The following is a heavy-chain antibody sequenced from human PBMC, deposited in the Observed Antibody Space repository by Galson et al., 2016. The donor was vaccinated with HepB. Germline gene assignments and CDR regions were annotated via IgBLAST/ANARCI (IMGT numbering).Heavy chain of an antibody. CDR3: AREATTVVTPDVFDI. Sequence: SVKVSCKASGGTFSRYGFSWVRQAPGQGLEWMGGIIPMFGTANYAQKFQGRVTIIAEEFTSTVYMEVSSLRSEDTAVYYCAREATTVVTPDVFDIWGQGTMVTVSS. CDR1: GGTFSRYG. V-gene: IGHV1-69*13. J-gene: IGHJ3*02. CDR2: IIPMFGTA. D-gene: IGHD4-23*01.